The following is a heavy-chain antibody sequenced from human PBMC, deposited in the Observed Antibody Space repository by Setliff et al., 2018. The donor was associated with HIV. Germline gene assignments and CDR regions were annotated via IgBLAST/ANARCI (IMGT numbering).Heavy chain of an antibody. Sequence: SETLSLTCTVSGDSINSGDSYWTWIRHHPGKGLEWIGYIYYSGSTNYDPSLKSRVIISVDSSKNQFFLKLTSVTAADTAMYYCARVSQDLLGAFDIWGQGTMVTVSS. CDR1: GDSINSGDSY. CDR3: ARVSQDLLGAFDI. V-gene: IGHV4-31*03. D-gene: IGHD7-27*01. CDR2: IYYSGST. J-gene: IGHJ3*02.